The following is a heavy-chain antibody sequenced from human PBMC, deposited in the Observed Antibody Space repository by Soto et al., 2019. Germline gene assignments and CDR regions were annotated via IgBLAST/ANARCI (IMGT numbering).Heavy chain of an antibody. CDR1: GYSISSGYY. V-gene: IGHV4-38-2*02. D-gene: IGHD7-27*01. J-gene: IGHJ4*02. CDR2: IYHSGST. CDR3: ARDLAGAVDY. Sequence: SETLSLTCAVSGYSISSGYYWGWIRQPPGKGLEWIGSIYHSGSTYYNPSLKSRVTISVDTSKNQFSLKLSSVTAADTAVYYCARDLAGAVDYWGQGTLVTVSS.